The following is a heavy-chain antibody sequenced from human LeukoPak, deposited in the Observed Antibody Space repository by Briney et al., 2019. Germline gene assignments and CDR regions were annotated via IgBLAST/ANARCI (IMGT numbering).Heavy chain of an antibody. V-gene: IGHV3-30*02. Sequence: GGSLRLSCAASGLSFSSYGMHWVRQAPGKGLEWVAFIRDDGSSKYYADSVKGRFTISRDNSKNTLYLQMNSLRPEDTAVYYCATSRSTGSYLTPYFDYWGQGTLVTVSS. CDR3: ATSRSTGSYLTPYFDY. D-gene: IGHD3-10*01. CDR1: GLSFSSYG. J-gene: IGHJ4*02. CDR2: IRDDGSSK.